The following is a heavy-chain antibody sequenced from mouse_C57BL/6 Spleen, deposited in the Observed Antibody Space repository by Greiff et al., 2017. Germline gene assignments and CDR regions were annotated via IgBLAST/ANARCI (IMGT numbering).Heavy chain of an antibody. CDR2: IHPTSGST. Sequence: QVQLQQPGAELVKPGASVKLSCKASGYTFTSYWMHWVKQRPGQGLEWIGMIHPTSGSTNYNEKFTSKATLTVAKSSSTAYMQRSSLTSEDSAVYYCARDYGSSPYYFDYWGQGTTLTVSS. J-gene: IGHJ2*01. V-gene: IGHV1-64*01. D-gene: IGHD1-1*01. CDR3: ARDYGSSPYYFDY. CDR1: GYTFTSYW.